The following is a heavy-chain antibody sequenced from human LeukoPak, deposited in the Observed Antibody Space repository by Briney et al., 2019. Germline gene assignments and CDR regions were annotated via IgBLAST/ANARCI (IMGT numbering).Heavy chain of an antibody. CDR3: AKDQVIVGATED. CDR2: ISGSGGST. D-gene: IGHD1-26*01. V-gene: IGHV3-23*01. Sequence: GGSLRLSCVASGFTFTNAWMNWIRQTPGKGLEWVSAISGSGGSTYYADSVKGRFTISRDNSKNTLYLQMNSLRAEDTAVYYCAKDQVIVGATEDWGQGTLVTVSS. J-gene: IGHJ4*02. CDR1: GFTFTNAW.